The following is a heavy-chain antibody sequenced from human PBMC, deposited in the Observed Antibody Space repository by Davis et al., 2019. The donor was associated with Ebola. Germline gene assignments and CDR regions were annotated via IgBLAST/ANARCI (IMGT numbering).Heavy chain of an antibody. J-gene: IGHJ6*03. CDR1: GGSISSGGYY. V-gene: IGHV4-30-4*08. CDR3: ARASGAYYYYYYYMDV. Sequence: PSETLSLTCTVSGGSISSGGYYWSWIRQHPGKGLEWIGYIYYSGSTYYNPSLKSRVTISVDTSKNQFSLKLSSVTAADTAVYYCARASGAYYYYYYYMDVWGKGTTVTVSS. D-gene: IGHD3-10*01. CDR2: IYYSGST.